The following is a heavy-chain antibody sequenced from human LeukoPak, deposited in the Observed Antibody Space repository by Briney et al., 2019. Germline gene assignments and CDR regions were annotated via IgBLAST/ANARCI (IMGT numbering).Heavy chain of an antibody. CDR1: GYTFAAHW. J-gene: IGHJ6*03. Sequence: GESLKISCEASGYTFAAHWIAWVRQMPGKGLEWMGSIFPGDSDTRYSPSFQGQVTFSVDKSINIAYVQWGSLRASDTAVYYCARLRSPLEFYFYYYMDVWGRGTTVTVSS. D-gene: IGHD2/OR15-2a*01. CDR3: ARLRSPLEFYFYYYMDV. V-gene: IGHV5-51*01. CDR2: IFPGDSDT.